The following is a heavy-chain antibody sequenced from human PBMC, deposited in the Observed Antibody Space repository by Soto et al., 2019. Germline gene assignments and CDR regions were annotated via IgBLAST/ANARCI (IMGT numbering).Heavy chain of an antibody. D-gene: IGHD5-12*01. CDR1: GDSVSSNSSA. V-gene: IGHV6-1*01. CDR3: AREVSGHAHGMDV. CDR2: TYYRSKWYN. J-gene: IGHJ6*02. Sequence: SQTLSLTCAISGDSVSSNSSAWNCISQSPSRGLEWLGRTYYRSKWYNDYAVSVKSRITINPDTSKNQFSLQLNSVTPEDTAVYYCAREVSGHAHGMDVWGQGTTVTVSS.